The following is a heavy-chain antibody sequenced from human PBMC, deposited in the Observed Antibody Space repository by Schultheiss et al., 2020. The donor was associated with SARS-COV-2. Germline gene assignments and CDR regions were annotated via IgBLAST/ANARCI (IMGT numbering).Heavy chain of an antibody. CDR1: GFTFSSYG. D-gene: IGHD4-23*01. V-gene: IGHV3-30*03. CDR3: ARDGNPEYDYYYMDV. CDR2: ISYDGSNK. J-gene: IGHJ6*03. Sequence: GGSLRLSCAASGFTFSSYGMHWVRQAPGKGLEWVAVISYDGSNKYYADSVKGRFTISRDNSKNTLYLQMNSLRAEDTAVYYCARDGNPEYDYYYMDVWGKGTTVTVSS.